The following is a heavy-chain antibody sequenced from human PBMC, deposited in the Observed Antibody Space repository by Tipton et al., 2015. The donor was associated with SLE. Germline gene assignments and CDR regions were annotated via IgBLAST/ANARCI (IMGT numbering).Heavy chain of an antibody. CDR3: AGVGDCTGGVCSPGAFDN. D-gene: IGHD2-8*02. J-gene: IGHJ3*02. CDR2: IYTSGST. V-gene: IGHV4-61*09. Sequence: TLSLTCTVSGGSISSGSYYWRWIGQPAGKGLVWIGHIYTSGSTYYNPSLKSRVTVSVDTSKNPFSLKLSSVPAADTAVYYCAGVGDCTGGVCSPGAFDNWGQRTMVTVSS. CDR1: GGSISSGSYY.